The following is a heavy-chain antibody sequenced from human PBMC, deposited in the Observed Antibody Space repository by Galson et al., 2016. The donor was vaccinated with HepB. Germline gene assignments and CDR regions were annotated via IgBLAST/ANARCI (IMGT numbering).Heavy chain of an antibody. CDR2: IGRGGDNI. CDR3: AREGEWGTVTTPGGDAFDA. Sequence: SLRLSCAASGFTFSSFEMNWVRRAPGKGLEWLSYIGRGGDNIHYADSVKGRFTISRDNAKNALYLQMNSLRGEDTATYYCAREGEWGTVTTPGGDAFDAWGQGTMVTVSS. D-gene: IGHD1-1*01. J-gene: IGHJ3*01. CDR1: GFTFSSFE. V-gene: IGHV3-48*03.